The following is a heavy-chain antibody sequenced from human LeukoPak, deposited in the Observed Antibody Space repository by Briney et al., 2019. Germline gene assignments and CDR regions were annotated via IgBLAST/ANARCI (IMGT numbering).Heavy chain of an antibody. V-gene: IGHV3-30-3*01. Sequence: GGSLRLSCADSGFTFSNYAMHWVRQTPGKGLEWVAVISYDGSTKYYADSVKGRFTISRDNSKNTLYLQMNSLRAEDTAVYYCASGYYDSSGYYLYYFDYWGQGTLVTVSS. CDR2: ISYDGSTK. CDR3: ASGYYDSSGYYLYYFDY. D-gene: IGHD3-22*01. J-gene: IGHJ4*02. CDR1: GFTFSNYA.